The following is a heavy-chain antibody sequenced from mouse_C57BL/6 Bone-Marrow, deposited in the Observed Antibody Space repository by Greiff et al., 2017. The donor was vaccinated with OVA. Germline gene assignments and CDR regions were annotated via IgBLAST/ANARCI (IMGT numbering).Heavy chain of an antibody. CDR3: ARSWVMVTIDY. Sequence: QVQLQQSGAELVRPGTSVKVSCKASGYAFTNYLIEWVKQRPGQGLEWIGVINPGSGGPNYNEKFKGKATLTADKSSSTAYMQLSSLTSEDSAVYFCARSWVMVTIDYWGQGTTLTVSS. CDR2: INPGSGGP. V-gene: IGHV1-54*01. CDR1: GYAFTNYL. J-gene: IGHJ2*01. D-gene: IGHD2-2*01.